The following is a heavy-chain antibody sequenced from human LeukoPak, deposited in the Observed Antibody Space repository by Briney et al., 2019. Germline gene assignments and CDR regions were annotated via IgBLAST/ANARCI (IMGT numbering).Heavy chain of an antibody. V-gene: IGHV1-18*04. J-gene: IGHJ5*02. CDR3: ARFSIPANWFDP. Sequence: ASVTVSCKASGYTFTNYFMHWVRQAPGHGLEWMGWISAYNGNTNYAQNLQGRVTMTTDTSTRIAYMELRSLGSDDTAIYYCARFSIPANWFDPWGQGTLVIVSS. CDR1: GYTFTNYF. D-gene: IGHD6-25*01. CDR2: ISAYNGNT.